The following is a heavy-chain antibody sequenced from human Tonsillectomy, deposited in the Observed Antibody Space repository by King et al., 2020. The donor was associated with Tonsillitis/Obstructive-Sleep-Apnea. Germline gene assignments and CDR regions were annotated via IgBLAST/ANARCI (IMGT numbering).Heavy chain of an antibody. CDR1: GYTLTDSS. V-gene: IGHV1-24*01. D-gene: IGHD2-15*01. Sequence: QLVQSGAEVKKPGASVKGSCKVSGYTLTDSSMHLVRRAPGKGLEWLGGFDPEDGETIYAQKFQGRVTMTEETSTDTAYMELSSLRSVDTPVYYCATLGGRGDCSGGSCTPLNWFDPWGQGTLVTVSS. J-gene: IGHJ5*02. CDR3: ATLGGRGDCSGGSCTPLNWFDP. CDR2: FDPEDGET.